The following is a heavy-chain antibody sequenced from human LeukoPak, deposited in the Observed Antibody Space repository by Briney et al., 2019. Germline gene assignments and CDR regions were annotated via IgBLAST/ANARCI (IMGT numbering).Heavy chain of an antibody. CDR3: AKERGLYSSSWYIDY. V-gene: IGHV3-23*01. CDR1: GFTFSSYG. CDR2: ISGSGGST. Sequence: GGSLRLSCAASGFTFSSYGMSWVRQAPGKGLEWVSAISGSGGSTYYADSVKGRFTISRDNSKNTLYLQMNSLRAEDTAVYYCAKERGLYSSSWYIDYWGQGTLVTVSS. J-gene: IGHJ4*02. D-gene: IGHD6-13*01.